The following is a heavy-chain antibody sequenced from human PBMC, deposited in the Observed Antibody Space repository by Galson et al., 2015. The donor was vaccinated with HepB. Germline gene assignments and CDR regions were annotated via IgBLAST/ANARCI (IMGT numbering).Heavy chain of an antibody. CDR2: ISYDGSNK. V-gene: IGHV3-30*18. J-gene: IGHJ6*02. Sequence: SLRLSCAASGFTFSSYGMHWVRQAPGKGLEWVAVISYDGSNKYYADSVKGRFTISRDNSKNTLYLQMNSLRAEDTAVYYCAKEDYDFWRCGMDVRGQGTTVTVSS. D-gene: IGHD3-3*01. CDR1: GFTFSSYG. CDR3: AKEDYDFWRCGMDV.